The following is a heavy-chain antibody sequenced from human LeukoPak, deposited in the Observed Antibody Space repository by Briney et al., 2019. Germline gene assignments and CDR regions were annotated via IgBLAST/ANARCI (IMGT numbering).Heavy chain of an antibody. CDR2: ISGSGFNT. V-gene: IGHV3-23*01. CDR1: GFTFSSYS. Sequence: GGSLRLSCAASGFTFSSYSMNWVRQAPGKGLEWVSTISGSGFNTYYADSVKGRFTISRDNSKNMLYLQMNSLRAEDTAVYYCAKDSTVTTGRFDPWGQGTLVTVSS. CDR3: AKDSTVTTGRFDP. J-gene: IGHJ5*02. D-gene: IGHD4-17*01.